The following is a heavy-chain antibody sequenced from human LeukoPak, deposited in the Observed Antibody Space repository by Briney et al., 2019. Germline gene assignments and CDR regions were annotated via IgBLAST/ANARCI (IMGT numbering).Heavy chain of an antibody. CDR3: AHSYSSSWYIALGDDAFDI. D-gene: IGHD6-13*01. CDR1: GFSLSTSGVG. CDR2: IYWDDDK. V-gene: IGHV2-5*02. J-gene: IGHJ3*02. Sequence: SGPTLVKPTQTLTLTCTFSGFSLSTSGVGVGWIRQPPGKALEWLALIYWDDDKRYSPSLKSRLTITKDTSKNQVVLTMTNMDPVDTATYYCAHSYSSSWYIALGDDAFDIWGQGTMVTVSS.